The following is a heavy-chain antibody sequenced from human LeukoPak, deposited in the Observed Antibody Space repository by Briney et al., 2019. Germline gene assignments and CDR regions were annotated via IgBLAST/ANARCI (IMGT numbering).Heavy chain of an antibody. Sequence: GGSLRLSCAASGSTFSSYSVNWVRQAPGKGLEWVSSISSSSSYIYYADSVKGRFTISRDNAKNSLYLQMNSLRAEDTAVYYCARSSSITMVRGVYFDYWGQGTLVTVSS. CDR3: ARSSSITMVRGVYFDY. CDR1: GSTFSSYS. CDR2: ISSSSSYI. D-gene: IGHD3-10*01. J-gene: IGHJ4*02. V-gene: IGHV3-21*01.